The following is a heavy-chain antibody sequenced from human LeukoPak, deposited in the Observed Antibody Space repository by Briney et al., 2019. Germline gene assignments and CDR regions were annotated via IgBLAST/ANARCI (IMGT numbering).Heavy chain of an antibody. CDR1: GGSISSGGYS. CDR3: ARDAVT. D-gene: IGHD6-19*01. Sequence: SETLSLTCAVSGGSISSGGYSWGWIRQPPGKGLEWIGYIYHSGSTYYNPSLKSRVTISVDRSKNQFSLKLSSVTAADTAVYYCARDAVTWGQGTLVTVSS. V-gene: IGHV4-30-2*01. J-gene: IGHJ5*02. CDR2: IYHSGST.